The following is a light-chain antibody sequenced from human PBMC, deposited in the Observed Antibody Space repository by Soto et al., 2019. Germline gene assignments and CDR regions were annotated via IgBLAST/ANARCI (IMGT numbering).Light chain of an antibody. CDR3: QQYASYPWT. V-gene: IGKV1-39*01. Sequence: DIQMTQSPSSLSASVGERVTITCRASQSISSYLNWYQQKPGKAPKLLIYGASSLESGVPSRFSGSGSGTDFTLTISSLQPGDSATFYCQQYASYPWTFGRGTKVEIK. CDR1: QSISSY. CDR2: GAS. J-gene: IGKJ1*01.